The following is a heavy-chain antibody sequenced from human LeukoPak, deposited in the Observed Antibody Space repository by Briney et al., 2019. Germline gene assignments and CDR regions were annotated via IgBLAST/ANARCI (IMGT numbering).Heavy chain of an antibody. CDR2: INHSGST. D-gene: IGHD3-22*01. CDR3: ARGRGYYYPYFDY. Sequence: SGTLSLTCTVSGGSISSSSYYWSWIRQPPGKGLEWIGEINHSGSTNYNPSLKSRVTISVDTSKNQFSLKLSSVTAADTAVYYCARGRGYYYPYFDYWGQGTLVTVSS. J-gene: IGHJ4*02. CDR1: GGSISSSSYY. V-gene: IGHV4-39*07.